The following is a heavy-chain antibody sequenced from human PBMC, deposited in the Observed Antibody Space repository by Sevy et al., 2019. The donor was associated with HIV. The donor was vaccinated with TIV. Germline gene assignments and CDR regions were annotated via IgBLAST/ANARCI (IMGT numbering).Heavy chain of an antibody. Sequence: ASVKVSCKASGYTFTNYHITWVRQAPGQGLEWMGWITPNNGNTNYAQRLRGRVTMTTDTSTSTAYMELRSLRSDDTAVYYCARARSGSQGPGQYFHHWGQGTLVTVSS. CDR2: ITPNNGNT. V-gene: IGHV1-18*01. CDR3: ARARSGSQGPGQYFHH. J-gene: IGHJ1*01. CDR1: GYTFTNYH. D-gene: IGHD2-15*01.